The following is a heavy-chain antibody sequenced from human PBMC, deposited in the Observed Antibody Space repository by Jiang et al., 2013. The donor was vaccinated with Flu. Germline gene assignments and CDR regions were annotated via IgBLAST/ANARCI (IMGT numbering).Heavy chain of an antibody. Sequence: GSGLVKPSETLSLTCAVSGGSISSYYWSWIRQPAGKGLEWIGRIYTSGSTNYNPSLKSRVTMSVDTSKNQFSLKLSSVTAADTAVYYCARGESSSSWYRDNWFDPWGQGTLVTVSS. CDR1: GGSISSYY. V-gene: IGHV4-4*07. D-gene: IGHD6-13*01. CDR3: ARGESSSSWYRDNWFDP. CDR2: IYTSGST. J-gene: IGHJ5*02.